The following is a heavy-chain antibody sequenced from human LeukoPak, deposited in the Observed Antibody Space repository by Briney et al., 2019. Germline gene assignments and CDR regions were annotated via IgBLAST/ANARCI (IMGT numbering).Heavy chain of an antibody. D-gene: IGHD2/OR15-2a*01. J-gene: IGHJ4*02. CDR2: IYSGGST. Sequence: PSETLSLTCAVYGGSFSNYFWSWVRQAPGKGLEWVSVIYSGGSTYYADSVKGRFTISRDNSKNTLYLQMNSLRAEDTAVYYCAREGPLSTWGQGTLVTVSS. CDR1: GGSFSNYF. CDR3: AREGPLST. V-gene: IGHV3-53*01.